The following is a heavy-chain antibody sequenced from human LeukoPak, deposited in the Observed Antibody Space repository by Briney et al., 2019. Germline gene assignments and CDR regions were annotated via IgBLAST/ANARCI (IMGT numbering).Heavy chain of an antibody. CDR1: AFSFSIYS. CDR3: VKGSERSRPYYFDY. CDR2: ITDIVDDT. V-gene: IGHV3-23*01. D-gene: IGHD3-3*01. J-gene: IGHJ4*02. Sequence: GCLRLSCVPSAFSFSIYSITWVRQPPQEGLGWVSAITDIVDDTYHADSVKVRFTISRDNSKNTLSMQMNSLRAEDTGIYYCVKGSERSRPYYFDYWGQGTLVTVSS.